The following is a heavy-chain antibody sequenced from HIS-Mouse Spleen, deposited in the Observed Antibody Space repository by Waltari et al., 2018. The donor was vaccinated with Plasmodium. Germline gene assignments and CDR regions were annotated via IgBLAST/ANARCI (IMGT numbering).Heavy chain of an antibody. Sequence: QLQLQESGPGLVKPSETLSLTCTVSGGSISSSSYYWGWIRQPPGKGLEWIGSIYYSGSTYYNPSRKSRGTISGDTSKNQFSLKLSSVTAADTAVYYCARGRGACFDYWGQGTLVTVSS. CDR2: IYYSGST. D-gene: IGHD3-16*01. J-gene: IGHJ4*02. CDR3: ARGRGACFDY. CDR1: GGSISSSSYY. V-gene: IGHV4-39*07.